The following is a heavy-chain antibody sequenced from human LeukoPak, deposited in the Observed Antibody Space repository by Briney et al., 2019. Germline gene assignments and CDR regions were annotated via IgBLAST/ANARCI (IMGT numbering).Heavy chain of an antibody. Sequence: GGSLRLSCAASGFNFNSYTMNWIRQAPGKGLEWVSMISSTSTTIYYANSVKGRFTISRDNAKNLLYLQMNSLRADDTAVYYCARVDSSSWYGSLSPIDYWGQGTPVTVSS. CDR2: ISSTSTTI. CDR1: GFNFNSYT. V-gene: IGHV3-48*04. J-gene: IGHJ4*02. D-gene: IGHD6-13*01. CDR3: ARVDSSSWYGSLSPIDY.